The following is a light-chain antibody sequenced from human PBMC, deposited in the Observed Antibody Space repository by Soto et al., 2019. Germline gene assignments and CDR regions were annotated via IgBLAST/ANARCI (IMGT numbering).Light chain of an antibody. CDR2: DVT. V-gene: IGLV2-14*03. J-gene: IGLJ3*02. Sequence: QSALTQPASVSGSPGQSITISCTGTSSDVGAYNFVSWYQQHPGKAPKLMIYDVTKRPSGVSGRFSGSKSGNTASLAISGLQAEDEADYYCSSYTTSNTLVFGGGTKLTVL. CDR3: SSYTTSNTLV. CDR1: SSDVGAYNF.